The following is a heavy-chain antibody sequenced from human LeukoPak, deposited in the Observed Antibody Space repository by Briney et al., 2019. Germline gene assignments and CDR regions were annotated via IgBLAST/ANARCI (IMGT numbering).Heavy chain of an antibody. Sequence: GASVKVSCKTSGGTFSSYALSWVRQAPGQGLEWMGGTIPMFGTEMYAQKFQGRVTITADESTRTAYMELNGLRSDDTAVYYCARGPRVGSFDYWGQGTLVTVSS. CDR2: TIPMFGTE. CDR1: GGTFSSYA. V-gene: IGHV1-69*13. CDR3: ARGPRVGSFDY. J-gene: IGHJ4*02. D-gene: IGHD1-26*01.